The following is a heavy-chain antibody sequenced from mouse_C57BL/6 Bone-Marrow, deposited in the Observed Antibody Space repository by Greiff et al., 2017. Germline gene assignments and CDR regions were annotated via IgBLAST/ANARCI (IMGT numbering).Heavy chain of an antibody. D-gene: IGHD2-4*01. V-gene: IGHV5-16*01. CDR1: GFTFSDYY. CDR3: ARVRGYDYDGVDY. J-gene: IGHJ2*01. CDR2: INYDGSST. Sequence: EVKLMESEGGLVQPGSSMKLSCTASGFTFSDYYMAWVRQVPEKGLEWVANINYDGSSTYYLDSLKSRFIISRDNAKNILYLQMSSLKSEDTATYYCARVRGYDYDGVDYWGQGTTLTVSS.